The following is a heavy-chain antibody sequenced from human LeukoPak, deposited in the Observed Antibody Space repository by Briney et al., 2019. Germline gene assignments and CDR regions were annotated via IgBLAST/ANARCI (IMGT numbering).Heavy chain of an antibody. D-gene: IGHD2-2*01. CDR1: GVSISGGDYY. CDR3: ASTNLVVPAAIPLDY. Sequence: SQTLSLTCAVSGVSISGGDYYWGWIPQPPGTGLEWLGYIYYSGSTYYNPSLKSRVTISVDTSNNQFSLTLSSVTAADTAVYYCASTNLVVPAAIPLDYWGQGTLVTVSS. V-gene: IGHV4-30-4*01. J-gene: IGHJ4*02. CDR2: IYYSGST.